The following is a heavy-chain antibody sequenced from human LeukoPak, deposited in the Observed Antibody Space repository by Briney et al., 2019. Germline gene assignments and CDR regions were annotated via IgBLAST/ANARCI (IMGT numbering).Heavy chain of an antibody. J-gene: IGHJ6*02. V-gene: IGHV4-31*11. CDR1: GGSFSGYY. CDR3: ARDGGYGGNSYHYYYGMDV. Sequence: SETLSLTCAVYGGSFSGYYWSWIRQPPGKGLEWIGYIYYSGSTYYNPSLKSRVTISVDTSKNQFSLKLSSVTAADTAVYYCARDGGYGGNSYHYYYGMDVWGQGTTVTVYS. D-gene: IGHD4-23*01. CDR2: IYYSGST.